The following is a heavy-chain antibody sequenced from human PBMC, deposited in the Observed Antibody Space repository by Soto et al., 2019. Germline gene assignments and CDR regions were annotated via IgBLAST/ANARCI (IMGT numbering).Heavy chain of an antibody. D-gene: IGHD4-17*01. CDR1: GFIFNDYY. CDR3: ARYAAEVTTFFDQ. Sequence: GGSLRVSCAASGFIFNDYYMSWIRQAPGKGLEWLSNISGSSGSKKYADAGKGRFTISRDNAKKSLYLEMHSLRAEDTAMYYCARYAAEVTTFFDQWGQGTLVTVSS. CDR2: ISGSSGSK. J-gene: IGHJ4*02. V-gene: IGHV3-11*06.